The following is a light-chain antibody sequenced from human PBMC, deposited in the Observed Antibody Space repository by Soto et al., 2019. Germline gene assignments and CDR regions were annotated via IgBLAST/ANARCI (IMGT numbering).Light chain of an antibody. V-gene: IGLV3-21*02. CDR2: NDR. CDR1: DIRFKS. CDR3: QVWDSSSEHVV. Sequence: SYELTQSPSVSVAPGQTARVTCGGTDIRFKSVHWYQQRSGQAPVLVVNNDRDRPSGIPERFSGSNSGNTATLTISGAEDGDEADYYCQVWDSSSEHVVFGGGTKLTVL. J-gene: IGLJ2*01.